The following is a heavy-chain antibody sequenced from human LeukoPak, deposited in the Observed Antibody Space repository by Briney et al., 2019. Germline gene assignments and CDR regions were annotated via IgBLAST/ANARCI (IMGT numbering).Heavy chain of an antibody. V-gene: IGHV3-66*02. Sequence: PGGSLRLSCAASGFTVSSNYMSWVRQAPGKGLEWVSVIYSGGSTYYADSVKGRFTISRDNSKNTLYLQMNSLRAEDTAVYYCARHGLDYSNYVWDYWGQGTLVTVSS. J-gene: IGHJ4*02. CDR1: GFTVSSNY. D-gene: IGHD4-11*01. CDR2: IYSGGST. CDR3: ARHGLDYSNYVWDY.